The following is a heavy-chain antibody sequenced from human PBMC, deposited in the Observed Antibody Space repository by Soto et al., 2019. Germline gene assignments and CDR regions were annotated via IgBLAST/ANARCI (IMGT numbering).Heavy chain of an antibody. J-gene: IGHJ3*02. CDR1: GFTFSSYG. CDR3: AKDGVGYYDSSGYPVGEDAFDI. D-gene: IGHD3-22*01. Sequence: QVQLVESGGGVVQPGRSLRLSCAASGFTFSSYGMHWVRQAPGKGLEWVAVISYDGSNKYYADSVKGRFTISRDNSKNTLYLQMNSLRAEDTAVYYCAKDGVGYYDSSGYPVGEDAFDIWGQGTMVTVSS. CDR2: ISYDGSNK. V-gene: IGHV3-30*18.